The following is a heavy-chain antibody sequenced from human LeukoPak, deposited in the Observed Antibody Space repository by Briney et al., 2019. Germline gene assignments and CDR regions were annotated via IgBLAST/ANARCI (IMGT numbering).Heavy chain of an antibody. CDR2: IYPDDSDT. J-gene: IGHJ4*02. V-gene: IGHV5-51*01. D-gene: IGHD2-21*02. CDR3: ARPVVVVTSVASVDH. CDR1: GYNFSNHW. Sequence: GESLKISCKASGYNFSNHWIGWVRQVPGKGLEWMGIIYPDDSDTRYSSSFQGQVTMSVDKSISTAYLQWTSPKASDTALYYCARPVVVVTSVASVDHWGQGTLVTVSS.